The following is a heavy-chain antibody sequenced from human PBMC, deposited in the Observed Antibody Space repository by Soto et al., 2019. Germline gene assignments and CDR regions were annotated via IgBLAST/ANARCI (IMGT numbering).Heavy chain of an antibody. D-gene: IGHD2-8*01. V-gene: IGHV1-46*01. Sequence: QVQMVQSGAEVKKPGASVKVSCKASGYTFTNYYVDWVRQAPGQGLEWMGIINPGDGTTSYAQRCQGRVTLTRDTSTSTVYMEMSSLRSEDTAVYYCASLGYCTNGVCYGPYYEMDVWGQGTTVTVSS. CDR3: ASLGYCTNGVCYGPYYEMDV. CDR2: INPGDGTT. J-gene: IGHJ6*01. CDR1: GYTFTNYY.